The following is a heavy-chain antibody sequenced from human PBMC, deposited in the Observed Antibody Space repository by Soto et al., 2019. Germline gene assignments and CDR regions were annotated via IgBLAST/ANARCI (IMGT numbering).Heavy chain of an antibody. J-gene: IGHJ4*02. CDR3: AKEKMEYSYSEY. D-gene: IGHD4-4*01. Sequence: QVQLVESGGGVVQPGRSLRLSCAASGFIFSSNGMHWVRQAPGKGVEWVAVLSYDGITQYYIDSVKGRFTISRDTSKNSLNLQMNSIRSEQTGMYSCAKEKMEYSYSEYWGQGTLVAVSS. CDR1: GFIFSSNG. V-gene: IGHV3-30*18. CDR2: LSYDGITQ.